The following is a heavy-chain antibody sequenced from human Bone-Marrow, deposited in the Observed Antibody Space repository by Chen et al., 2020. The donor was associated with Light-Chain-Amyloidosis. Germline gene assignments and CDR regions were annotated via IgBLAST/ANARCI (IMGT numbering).Heavy chain of an antibody. D-gene: IGHD6-19*01. CDR2: IIPSLGTA. CDR1: GGTFSTSA. Sequence: QVLLVQSGAEVKKPGSSVKVSCKASGGTFSTSAINWVRQAPGQGLEGMGGIIPSLGTASYSQKFQGRVTITADDSTSTAYMELSSLRSEDTAVYYCARARLQYGSGWPFDYWGQGTLVTVSS. CDR3: ARARLQYGSGWPFDY. V-gene: IGHV1-69*01. J-gene: IGHJ4*02.